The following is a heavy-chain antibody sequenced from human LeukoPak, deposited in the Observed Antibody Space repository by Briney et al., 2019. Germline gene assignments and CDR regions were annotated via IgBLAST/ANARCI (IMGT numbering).Heavy chain of an antibody. V-gene: IGHV4-61*01. Sequence: NSSETLSLTCTVSGGSVSSGSYYWSWIRQPPGKGLEWIGYIYYSGSTNYNPSLKSRVTISVDTSKNQFSLKVSSVTAADTAVYYCARAGRGSQQPCLVDYWGQGTLVAVSS. J-gene: IGHJ4*02. CDR3: ARAGRGSQQPCLVDY. D-gene: IGHD6-13*01. CDR1: GGSVSSGSYY. CDR2: IYYSGST.